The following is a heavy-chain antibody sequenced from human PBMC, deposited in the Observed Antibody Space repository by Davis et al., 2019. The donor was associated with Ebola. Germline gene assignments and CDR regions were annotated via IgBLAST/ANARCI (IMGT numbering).Heavy chain of an antibody. J-gene: IGHJ4*02. V-gene: IGHV4-59*11. D-gene: IGHD3-3*01. Sequence: PSETLSLTCSFSDGSISSHYWNWIRQPPGKGLEWVGIIYDSGRTNYNPSLKSRVTISADTSKNQFSLNLRSVTAADTAMYYCVRDFWSDDPGYWGQGTLVTVSS. CDR3: VRDFWSDDPGY. CDR2: IYDSGRT. CDR1: DGSISSHY.